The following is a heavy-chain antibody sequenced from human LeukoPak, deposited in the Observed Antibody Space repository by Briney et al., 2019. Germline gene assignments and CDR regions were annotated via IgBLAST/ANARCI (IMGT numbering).Heavy chain of an antibody. CDR3: AKPHNLLWFGVFPRMDV. Sequence: PGGSLRLSCAASGFTFSSYAMSWVRQAPGKGLEWVSAISGSGGSTYYADSVKGRFTISRDNSKNTLYLQMNSLRAEDTAVYYCAKPHNLLWFGVFPRMDVWGQGTTVTVSS. J-gene: IGHJ6*02. D-gene: IGHD3-10*01. V-gene: IGHV3-23*01. CDR1: GFTFSSYA. CDR2: ISGSGGST.